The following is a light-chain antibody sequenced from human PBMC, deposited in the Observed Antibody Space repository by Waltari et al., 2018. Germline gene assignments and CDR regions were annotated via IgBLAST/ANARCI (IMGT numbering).Light chain of an antibody. Sequence: DIQMTQSPSSVSASVGDRVTITCRASQDLNSWLAWYQQKPGQAPKLLIYTASTLHIGVPPRFIGSGSGTHFTLTISSLQPEDFATYYCQQANSFPLTFAGGTKVDI. V-gene: IGKV1D-12*01. CDR3: QQANSFPLT. CDR2: TAS. J-gene: IGKJ4*01. CDR1: QDLNSW.